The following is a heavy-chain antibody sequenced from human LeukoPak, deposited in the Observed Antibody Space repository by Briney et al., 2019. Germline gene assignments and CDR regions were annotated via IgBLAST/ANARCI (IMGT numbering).Heavy chain of an antibody. CDR3: ARNHLDWAYAFDI. Sequence: SETLSLTCTVSGGSISSYYWSWIRQPPGKGLEWIGYIYYSGSTNYNPSLKSRVTISVDTSKNQFSLKLSSVTAADTAVYYCARNHLDWAYAFDIWGQGTMVTVSS. D-gene: IGHD3-9*01. CDR1: GGSISSYY. V-gene: IGHV4-59*01. J-gene: IGHJ3*02. CDR2: IYYSGST.